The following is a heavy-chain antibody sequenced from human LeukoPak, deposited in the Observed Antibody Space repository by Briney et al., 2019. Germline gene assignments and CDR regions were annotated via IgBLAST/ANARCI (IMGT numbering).Heavy chain of an antibody. CDR3: ARDPPLRGVLFDY. J-gene: IGHJ4*02. CDR2: ISYDGSNK. V-gene: IGHV3-30-3*01. CDR1: GFTFSSYA. D-gene: IGHD3-10*01. Sequence: GGSLRLSYAASGFTFSSYAMHWVRQAPGKGLEWVAVISYDGSNKYYADSVKGRFTISRDNSKNTLYLQMNSLRAEDTAVYYCARDPPLRGVLFDYWGQGTLVTVSS.